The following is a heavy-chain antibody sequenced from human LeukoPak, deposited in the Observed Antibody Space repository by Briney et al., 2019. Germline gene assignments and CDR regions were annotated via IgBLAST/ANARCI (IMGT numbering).Heavy chain of an antibody. J-gene: IGHJ6*02. CDR2: INHSGST. V-gene: IGHV4-34*01. Sequence: PSETLSLTCAVYGGSFSGYYWSWIRQPPGKGLEWIGEINHSGSTNYNPSLKSRVTISVDTSKNQFSLKLSSVTAADTAVYYCARGYSGSYYVHYYYYGMDVWGQGTTVTVSS. D-gene: IGHD1-26*01. CDR1: GGSFSGYY. CDR3: ARGYSGSYYVHYYYYGMDV.